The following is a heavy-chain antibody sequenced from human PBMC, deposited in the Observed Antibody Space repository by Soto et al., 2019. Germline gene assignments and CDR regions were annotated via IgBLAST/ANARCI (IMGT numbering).Heavy chain of an antibody. J-gene: IGHJ3*02. CDR2: ISGSGGST. CDR3: AKATSVLAARPKNAFDI. Sequence: EVQLLESGGGLVQPGGSLRLSCAASGFTFSSYAMSWVRQAPGKGLEWVSAISGSGGSTYYAASVKGRFTISRDNSKNTLYLQMNSLRAEDTAVYYCAKATSVLAARPKNAFDIWGQGTMVTVSS. V-gene: IGHV3-23*01. CDR1: GFTFSSYA. D-gene: IGHD6-6*01.